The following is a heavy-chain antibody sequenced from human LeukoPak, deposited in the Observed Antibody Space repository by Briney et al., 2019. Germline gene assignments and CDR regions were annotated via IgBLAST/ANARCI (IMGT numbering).Heavy chain of an antibody. CDR3: ARASSNSWYNYFDF. J-gene: IGHJ4*02. Sequence: SETLSLTCTVSGGSISSYYWSWIRQPAGKGLEWIGRIYTSGSTNYNPSLKSRVTMSVDTSKNQFSLKLSSVTAADTAVYYCARASSNSWYNYFDFWGQGTLVTVSS. V-gene: IGHV4-4*07. CDR2: IYTSGST. D-gene: IGHD6-13*01. CDR1: GGSISSYY.